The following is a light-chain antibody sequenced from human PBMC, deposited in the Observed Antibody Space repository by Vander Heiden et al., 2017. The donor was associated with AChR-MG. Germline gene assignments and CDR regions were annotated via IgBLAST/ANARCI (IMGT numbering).Light chain of an antibody. Sequence: NFMLTQPHSVSESPGQTVTIPCTGSSGSIASNYVQWYQQRPGSAPTTVIYEDNQRPSGVPDRFSGSIDSSSNSASLTISGLKTEDEADYYCQSYDSSNSWVFGGGTKLTVL. J-gene: IGLJ3*02. CDR1: SGSIASNY. CDR2: EDN. V-gene: IGLV6-57*02. CDR3: QSYDSSNSWV.